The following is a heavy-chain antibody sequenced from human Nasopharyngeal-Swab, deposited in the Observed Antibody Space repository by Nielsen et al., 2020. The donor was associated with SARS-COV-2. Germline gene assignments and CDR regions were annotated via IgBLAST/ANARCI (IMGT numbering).Heavy chain of an antibody. CDR3: ARSISTDGNFDF. D-gene: IGHD2-21*01. J-gene: IGHJ4*02. Sequence: GGSLRLSCEASGLTSRPYGIHWVRQAPGKGLSWVAVIWYDGKNQNYADSVKGRFTISRYSAKSTVYLQMKSLRGEDTAVYYCARSISTDGNFDFCGQGTLVTVSS. CDR1: GLTSRPYG. CDR2: IWYDGKNQ. V-gene: IGHV3-33*01.